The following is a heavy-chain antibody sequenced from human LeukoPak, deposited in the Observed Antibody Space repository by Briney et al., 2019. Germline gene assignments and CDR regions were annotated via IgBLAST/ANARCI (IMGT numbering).Heavy chain of an antibody. CDR1: GYTFTSYY. V-gene: IGHV1-46*01. Sequence: ASVKVSCKASGYTFTSYYIHLVRQAPGQGFEWMAIINPSDGSTTNSQKFQGRVTMTRDTSTSTVYMELSGLRSEGTALYYCARIRDGYNDAYDIWGQGTMVTVSS. D-gene: IGHD5-24*01. CDR2: INPSDGST. CDR3: ARIRDGYNDAYDI. J-gene: IGHJ3*02.